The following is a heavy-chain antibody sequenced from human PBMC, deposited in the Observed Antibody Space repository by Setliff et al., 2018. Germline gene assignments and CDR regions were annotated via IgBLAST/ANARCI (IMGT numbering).Heavy chain of an antibody. V-gene: IGHV4-38-2*02. CDR3: ARDLGHGGDSDY. CDR1: GYSISSGYI. Sequence: PSETLSLTCTVSGYSISSGYIWCWIRQPPGKGLEWVGNIGHTGSINYNPSLKSRLTISRDTSKNQVSLKLNSVTATDTAVYYCARDLGHGGDSDYWGQGILVTVSS. J-gene: IGHJ4*02. D-gene: IGHD2-21*02. CDR2: IGHTGSI.